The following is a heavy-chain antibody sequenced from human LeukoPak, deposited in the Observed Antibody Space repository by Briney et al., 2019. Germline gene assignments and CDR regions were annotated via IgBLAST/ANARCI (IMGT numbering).Heavy chain of an antibody. Sequence: SETLSLTCTVSGGSISSYYWSWLRQPPGKGLEWIGYIYYSGSTNYNPSLKSRVTISVDTSKNQFSLKLSSATAADTAVYYCARGQQWLVPGDYFDYWGQGTLVTVSS. CDR3: ARGQQWLVPGDYFDY. CDR2: IYYSGST. CDR1: GGSISSYY. D-gene: IGHD6-19*01. V-gene: IGHV4-59*01. J-gene: IGHJ4*02.